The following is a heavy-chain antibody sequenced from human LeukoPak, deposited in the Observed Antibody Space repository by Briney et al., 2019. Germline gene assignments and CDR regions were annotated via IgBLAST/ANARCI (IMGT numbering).Heavy chain of an antibody. V-gene: IGHV4-61*01. Sequence: SETLSLTCIVSGGSISSGSYYWSWIRQPPGKGLEWIGYIYYSGSTNYNPSLKSRVTISVDTSKNQFSLKLSSVTAADTAVYYCARGIAAAGPHYYYYYYMDVWGKGTTVTVSS. J-gene: IGHJ6*03. CDR3: ARGIAAAGPHYYYYYYMDV. D-gene: IGHD6-13*01. CDR2: IYYSGST. CDR1: GGSISSGSYY.